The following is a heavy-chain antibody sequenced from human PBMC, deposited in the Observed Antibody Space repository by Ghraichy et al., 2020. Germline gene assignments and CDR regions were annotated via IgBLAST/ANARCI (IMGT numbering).Heavy chain of an antibody. V-gene: IGHV1-18*01. D-gene: IGHD4-17*01. CDR3: ARDRVTTAYYYYYYGMDV. CDR1: GYTFTSYG. CDR2: ISAYNGNT. Sequence: ASVKVSCKASGYTFTSYGISWVRQAPGQGLEWMGWISAYNGNTNYAQKLQGRVTMTTDTSTSTAYMELRSLRSDDTAVYYCARDRVTTAYYYYYYGMDVWGQGTTVTVSS. J-gene: IGHJ6*02.